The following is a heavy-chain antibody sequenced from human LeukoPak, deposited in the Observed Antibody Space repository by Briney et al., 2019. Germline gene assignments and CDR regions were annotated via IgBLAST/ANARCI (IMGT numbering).Heavy chain of an antibody. V-gene: IGHV3-53*01. J-gene: IGHJ3*02. Sequence: PGGSLRLSCAASGFTVSGNYMSWVRQAPGKGLEWVSVVYSGDNTYYADSVKGRFTISSDNSKNTLYLQMNSLRAEDTAVYYCARGHFTNAFDIWGQGTMVTVSS. D-gene: IGHD2-2*01. CDR2: VYSGDNT. CDR3: ARGHFTNAFDI. CDR1: GFTVSGNY.